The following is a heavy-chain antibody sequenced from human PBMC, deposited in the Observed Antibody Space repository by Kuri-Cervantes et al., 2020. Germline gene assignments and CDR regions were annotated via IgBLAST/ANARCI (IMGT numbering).Heavy chain of an antibody. D-gene: IGHD3-22*01. CDR3: ARVNPPNSSGYYFYDY. J-gene: IGHJ4*02. CDR2: TNHSGST. V-gene: IGHV4-34*01. CDR1: GGSFSGYY. Sequence: SETLSLTCAVYGGSFSGYYWSWIRQPPGKGLEWIGETNHSGSTNYNPSLKSRVTISVDTSKNQFSLKLSSVTAADTAVYYCARVNPPNSSGYYFYDYWGQGTLVTVSS.